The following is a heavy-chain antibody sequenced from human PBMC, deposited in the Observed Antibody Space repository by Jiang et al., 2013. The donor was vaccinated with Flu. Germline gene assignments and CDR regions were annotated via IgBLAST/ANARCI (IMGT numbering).Heavy chain of an antibody. V-gene: IGHV5-51*03. CDR1: GYSFSTYW. CDR3: ATGGYCSGGDCYSFFDY. Sequence: GAEVKKPGESLKISCKGSGYSFSTYWIGWVRQMPGKGLEWVGIIYPGDSDTRYSPSFQGQVTMSADRSINTAYLQWSSLKASDTAMYYCATGGYCSGGDCYSFFDYWGQGTLVTVSS. D-gene: IGHD2-15*01. J-gene: IGHJ4*02. CDR2: IYPGDSDT.